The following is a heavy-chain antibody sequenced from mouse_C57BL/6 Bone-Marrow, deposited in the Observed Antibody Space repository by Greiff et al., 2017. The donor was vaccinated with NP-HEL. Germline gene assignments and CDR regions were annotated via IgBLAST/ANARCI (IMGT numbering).Heavy chain of an antibody. CDR1: GYTFTSYG. Sequence: LVESGAELARPGASVKLSCKASGYTFTSYGISWVKQRTGQGLEWIGEIYPRSGNTYYNEKFKGKATLTADKSSSTAYMELRSLTSEDSAVYFCARGTTVVERMDYWGQGTSVTVSS. CDR3: ARGTTVVERMDY. CDR2: IYPRSGNT. D-gene: IGHD1-1*01. J-gene: IGHJ4*01. V-gene: IGHV1-81*01.